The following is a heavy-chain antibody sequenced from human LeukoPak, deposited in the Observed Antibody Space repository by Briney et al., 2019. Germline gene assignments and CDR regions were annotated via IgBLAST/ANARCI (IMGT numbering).Heavy chain of an antibody. CDR3: ARDAVKPFDY. Sequence: GRSLRLSCAASGFTFSSYAMHWVRQAPGKGLEWVAVISYDGSNKYYADSVKGRFTISRDNSKNTLYLQMNSLTAEDTAVYYCARDAVKPFDYWGQEPWSPSPQ. V-gene: IGHV3-30*01. D-gene: IGHD4-17*01. CDR2: ISYDGSNK. J-gene: IGHJ4*01. CDR1: GFTFSSYA.